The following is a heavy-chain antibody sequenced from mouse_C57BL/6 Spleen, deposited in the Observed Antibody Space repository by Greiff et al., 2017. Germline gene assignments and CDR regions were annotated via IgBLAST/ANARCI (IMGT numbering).Heavy chain of an antibody. D-gene: IGHD1-1*01. CDR1: GFTFSSYA. J-gene: IGHJ2*01. CDR3: ARDKATVVYDY. V-gene: IGHV5-4*01. CDR2: ISDGGSYT. Sequence: EVQRVESGGGLVKPGGSLKLSCAASGFTFSSYAMSWVRQTPEKRLEWVATISDGGSYTYYPDNVKGRFTISRDNAKNNLYLQMSHLKSEDTAMYYCARDKATVVYDYWGQGTTLTVSS.